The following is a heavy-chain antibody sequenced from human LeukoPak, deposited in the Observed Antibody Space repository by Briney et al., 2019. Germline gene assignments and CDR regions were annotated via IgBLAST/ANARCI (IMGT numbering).Heavy chain of an antibody. CDR3: TRAVITFGAAVAKGFDC. CDR1: GGSIGSSSYY. D-gene: IGHD3-16*01. V-gene: IGHV4-39*07. Sequence: SETLSLTCTVSGGSIGSSSYYWGWIRQPPGEGLEWIGSIYYSGSTDYNPSLKSRVTMSLDTSKNQFSLSLTSVTAADTALYYCTRAVITFGAAVAKGFDCWGQGALVTVSS. CDR2: IYYSGST. J-gene: IGHJ4*02.